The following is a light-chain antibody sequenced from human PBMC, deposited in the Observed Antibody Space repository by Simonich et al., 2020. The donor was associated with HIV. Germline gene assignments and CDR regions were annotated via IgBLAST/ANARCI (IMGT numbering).Light chain of an antibody. CDR2: DAS. CDR3: QQRRNWPPIT. Sequence: EVVLTQSTATLSLSPGERATLPCKPRKSGRGDLASYQQRPGTAPRLLIYDASNRATGVPARFSGSGSGTDFTLTISSLEPEDFAVYYCQQRRNWPPITFGQGTRLEIK. J-gene: IGKJ5*01. CDR1: KSGRGD. V-gene: IGKV3-11*01.